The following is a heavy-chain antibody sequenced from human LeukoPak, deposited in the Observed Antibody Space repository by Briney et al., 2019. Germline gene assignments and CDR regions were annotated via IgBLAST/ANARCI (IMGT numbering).Heavy chain of an antibody. V-gene: IGHV1-2*02. CDR2: INPNSGGT. CDR3: ARGYYDSSGYSRAGPYYYMDV. J-gene: IGHJ6*03. Sequence: GASVKVSCKASGYTFTGYYMHWVRQAPGQGREWMGWINPNSGGTNYAQKFQGRVTMTRDTSISTAYMELRRLRSDDTAVYYGARGYYDSSGYSRAGPYYYMDVWGKGTTVTVSS. CDR1: GYTFTGYY. D-gene: IGHD3-22*01.